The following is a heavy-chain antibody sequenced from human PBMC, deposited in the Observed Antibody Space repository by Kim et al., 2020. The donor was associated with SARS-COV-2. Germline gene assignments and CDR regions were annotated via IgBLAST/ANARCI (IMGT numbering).Heavy chain of an antibody. V-gene: IGHV5-10-1*01. CDR2: IDPSDSYT. D-gene: IGHD3-3*01. J-gene: IGHJ4*02. CDR3: ASSALRFLEWQSYTFDY. CDR1: GYSFTSYW. Sequence: GESLKISCKGSGYSFTSYWISWVRQMPGKGLEWMGRIDPSDSYTNYSPSFQGHVTISADKSISTAYLQWSSLKASDTAMYYCASSALRFLEWQSYTFDYWGQGTLVTVSS.